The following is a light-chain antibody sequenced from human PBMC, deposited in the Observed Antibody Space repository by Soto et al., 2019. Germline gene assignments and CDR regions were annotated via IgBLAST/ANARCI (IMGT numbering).Light chain of an antibody. Sequence: DIQLTQSPSFLSASVGDRVTITCRASQGISSYLAWYQQKPGKAPKVLMYGATTLQSGVPSRFRGSGSGTEFTLTISNLQPEDSATYFCQQLNSYPLTFGGGTKVDIK. J-gene: IGKJ4*01. V-gene: IGKV1-9*01. CDR2: GAT. CDR3: QQLNSYPLT. CDR1: QGISSY.